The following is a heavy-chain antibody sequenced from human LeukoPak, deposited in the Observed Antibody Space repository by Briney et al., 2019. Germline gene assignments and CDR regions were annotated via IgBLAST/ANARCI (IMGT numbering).Heavy chain of an antibody. CDR2: INHSGST. CDR3: ARGRITIFGVVTYYYYGMDV. J-gene: IGHJ6*02. CDR1: GGSFSGYY. Sequence: SETLSLTCAVYGGSFSGYYWSWIRQPPGKGLEWIGEINHSGSTSYNPSLKSRVTISVDTSKNQFSLKLSSVTAADTAVYYCARGRITIFGVVTYYYYGMDVWGQGTTVTVSS. D-gene: IGHD3-3*01. V-gene: IGHV4-34*01.